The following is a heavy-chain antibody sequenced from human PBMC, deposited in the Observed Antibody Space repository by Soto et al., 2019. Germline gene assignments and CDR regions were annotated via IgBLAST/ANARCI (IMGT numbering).Heavy chain of an antibody. CDR2: ISAYNGNT. CDR1: GYTFTSYG. V-gene: IGHV1-18*01. J-gene: IGHJ4*02. CDR3: ARVPADIVVVPAAILFDY. D-gene: IGHD2-2*02. Sequence: QVQLVQSGAEVKKPGASVKVSCKASGYTFTSYGISWVRQAPGQGLEWMGWISAYNGNTNYAQKHQGRVTMTTDTSTSTAYMELRSLRSDDTAVYYCARVPADIVVVPAAILFDYWGQGTLVTVSS.